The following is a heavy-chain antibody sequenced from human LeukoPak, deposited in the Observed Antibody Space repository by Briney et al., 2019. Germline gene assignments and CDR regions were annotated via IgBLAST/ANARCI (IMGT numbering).Heavy chain of an antibody. CDR1: GFTLSSYG. CDR2: IWYDGSNK. D-gene: IGHD5-12*01. CDR3: AKDQSGGYDGSYYMDV. Sequence: PGGSLRLSCAASGFTLSSYGMHWVRQAPGKGLEWVAVIWYDGSNKYYADSVKGRFTISRDNSKNTLYLQMNSLRAEDTAVYYCAKDQSGGYDGSYYMDVWGKGTTVTVSS. V-gene: IGHV3-30*02. J-gene: IGHJ6*03.